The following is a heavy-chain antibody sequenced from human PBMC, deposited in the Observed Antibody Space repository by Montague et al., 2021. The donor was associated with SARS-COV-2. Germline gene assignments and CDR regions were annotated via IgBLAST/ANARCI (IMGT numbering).Heavy chain of an antibody. CDR3: ARDNGGGSDWYFDL. CDR1: GGSISSSSYY. CDR2: IYYSGST. Sequence: SETLSLTCTVSGGSISSSSYYWGWIRQPPGKGLEWIGSIYYSGSTYYNPSLKGRVTISVDTSKNQFSLKLSSVTAADTAVYYCARDNGGGSDWYFDLWGRGTLVTVSS. D-gene: IGHD3-16*01. J-gene: IGHJ2*01. V-gene: IGHV4-39*02.